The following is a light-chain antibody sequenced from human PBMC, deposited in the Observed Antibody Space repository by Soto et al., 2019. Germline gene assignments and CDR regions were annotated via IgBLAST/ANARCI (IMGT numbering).Light chain of an antibody. CDR2: EAT. Sequence: QSALTQPASVSGSPGQSITIPCTGTSSDVGNYNLVSWYQRHPGKAPKLIIYEATKWPSGVSDRFSGSKSGDTASLTISGLQADDEADYYCCSYARSRTLLFGGGTKVTVL. CDR3: CSYARSRTLL. J-gene: IGLJ3*02. V-gene: IGLV2-23*01. CDR1: SSDVGNYNL.